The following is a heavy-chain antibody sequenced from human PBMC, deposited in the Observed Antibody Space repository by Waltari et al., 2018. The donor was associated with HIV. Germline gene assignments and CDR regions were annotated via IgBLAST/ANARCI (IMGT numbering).Heavy chain of an antibody. Sequence: QVQLQQWGAGLLKPSETLSLTCAAYGGSFSGFYWTWIRQAPGKGLEWICEVNHSGKTNYNPSLKSRVTLSVDTSKNQFSLKMKSVTGADSAVYYFARERSRASEWYGIFYCDAWGQGTRVSVPS. J-gene: IGHJ5*02. CDR2: VNHSGKT. CDR1: GGSFSGFY. CDR3: ARERSRASEWYGIFYCDA. D-gene: IGHD3-3*01. V-gene: IGHV4-34*02.